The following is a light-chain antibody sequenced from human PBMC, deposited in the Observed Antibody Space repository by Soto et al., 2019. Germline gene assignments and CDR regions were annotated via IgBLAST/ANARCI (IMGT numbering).Light chain of an antibody. J-gene: IGKJ1*01. CDR3: QEYNNYWT. CDR2: TAS. CDR1: QTISSW. V-gene: IGKV1-5*01. Sequence: DIQMTKSPSTLSGSLVARVTITRRASQTISSWLAWYQQKPGKAPRLLIYTASTLESGVPSRFSASGSGTEFTLTISSLHPDDFATYYCQEYNNYWTFGQGTKVDIK.